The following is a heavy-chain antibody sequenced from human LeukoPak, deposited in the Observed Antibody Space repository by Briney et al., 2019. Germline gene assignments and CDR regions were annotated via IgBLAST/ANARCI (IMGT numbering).Heavy chain of an antibody. CDR2: IAVYNGHT. V-gene: IGHV1-18*01. D-gene: IGHD1-14*01. Sequence: ASVKVSCKASGYAFTTYGITWVRQAPGQGLEWMGWIAVYNGHTDYTQKLQGRVTMTIDPSTDTAYMELRSLRSDDTGVYYCARAQMTYPSPHHLDVWGKGTTVTVSS. CDR3: ARAQMTYPSPHHLDV. J-gene: IGHJ6*04. CDR1: GYAFTTYG.